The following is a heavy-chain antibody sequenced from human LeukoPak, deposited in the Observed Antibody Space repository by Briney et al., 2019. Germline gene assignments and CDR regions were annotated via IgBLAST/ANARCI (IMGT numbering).Heavy chain of an antibody. D-gene: IGHD1-26*01. CDR2: IIPIFGTA. Sequence: SVKVSCKASGGTFSSYAISWVRQAPGQGLEWMGRIIPIFGTANYAQKFQGRVTITTDESTSTAYMELSSLRSEDTAVYYCASPQVGATDPDVFDIWGQGTMVTVSS. CDR1: GGTFSSYA. J-gene: IGHJ3*02. V-gene: IGHV1-69*05. CDR3: ASPQVGATDPDVFDI.